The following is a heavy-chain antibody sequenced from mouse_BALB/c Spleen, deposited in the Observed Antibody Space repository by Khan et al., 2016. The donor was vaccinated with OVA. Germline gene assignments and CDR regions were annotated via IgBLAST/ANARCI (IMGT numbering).Heavy chain of an antibody. V-gene: IGHV1S56*01. CDR3: ARDDYFLGDAMDY. J-gene: IGHJ4*01. CDR1: GYTFTTYY. D-gene: IGHD2-4*01. CDR2: IYPGSFNT. Sequence: VQLQESGPELVKPGASVRISCKAAGYTFTTYYIHWVKQRPGQGLEWIGWIYPGSFNTNYSEKFKGKATLTADKSSSTAYMQLISLTSEDSAVYFSARDDYFLGDAMDYWGQGTSVTVSS.